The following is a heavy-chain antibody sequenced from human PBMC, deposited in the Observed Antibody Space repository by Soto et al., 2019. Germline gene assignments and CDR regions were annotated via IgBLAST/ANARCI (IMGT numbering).Heavy chain of an antibody. D-gene: IGHD1-26*01. J-gene: IGHJ3*02. CDR1: GFTVSSNY. CDR3: GSDGNSGSYYAFDI. V-gene: IGHV3-53*01. Sequence: GGSLRLSCAASGFTVSSNYMSWVRQAPGKGLEWVTVIYSGGSTYYADSVKVRFTISRNNSKNTLQIQMNSLRAEDTAVSCCGSDGNSGSYYAFDIWGQGTMVTVSS. CDR2: IYSGGST.